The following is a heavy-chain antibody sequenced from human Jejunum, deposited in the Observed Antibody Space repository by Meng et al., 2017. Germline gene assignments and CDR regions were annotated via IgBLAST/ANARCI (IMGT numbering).Heavy chain of an antibody. CDR2: ISVSTSST. CDR1: GFTFSSHT. Sequence: GGSLRLSCAASGFTFSSHTLSWVRQAPGKGLEWVSSISVSTSSTYYTDSVKGRFTISRDNSKNTLYLQMDGLRAEDTAVYYCAKLTTTWGQGTLVTVSS. V-gene: IGHV3-23*01. D-gene: IGHD1-14*01. CDR3: AKLTTT. J-gene: IGHJ5*02.